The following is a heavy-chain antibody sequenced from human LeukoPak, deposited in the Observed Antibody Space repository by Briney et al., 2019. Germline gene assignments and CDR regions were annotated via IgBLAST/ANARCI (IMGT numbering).Heavy chain of an antibody. V-gene: IGHV4-59*08. CDR3: VRQRPSSSWFFDY. CDR2: IYYSGST. Sequence: PSETLSLTCAVYGGSFSGYYWSWIRQPPGKGLEWIGYIYYSGSTNYNPSLKSRVTISVNTSKNQFSLKLSSVTAADTAVYYSVRQRPSSSWFFDYWGQGTLVTVSS. CDR1: GGSFSGYY. D-gene: IGHD6-13*01. J-gene: IGHJ4*02.